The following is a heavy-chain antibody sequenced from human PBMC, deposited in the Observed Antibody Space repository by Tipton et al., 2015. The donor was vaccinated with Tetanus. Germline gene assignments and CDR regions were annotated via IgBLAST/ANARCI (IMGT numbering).Heavy chain of an antibody. Sequence: SLRLSCATSGLFFKNAWMNWVRQAPGKGLEWVGRVKNKADGGTTDYSARVKDRFSISRDDSKDTLFLQMNSLKAEDTAVYYCTTSGTVGSGYRVDCWNRGTLVVVSS. CDR1: GLFFKNAW. CDR3: TTSGTVGSGYRVDC. J-gene: IGHJ4*02. CDR2: VKNKADGGTT. D-gene: IGHD3-9*01. V-gene: IGHV3-15*07.